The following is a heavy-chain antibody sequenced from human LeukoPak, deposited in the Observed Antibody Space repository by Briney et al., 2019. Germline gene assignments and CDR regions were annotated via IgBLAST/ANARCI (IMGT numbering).Heavy chain of an antibody. CDR2: IYYSGST. CDR3: ASLSSHGRYYYYYYMDV. Sequence: SETLSLTCTVSGGPISSSSYYWGWIRQPPGKGLEWIGSIYYSGSTYYNPSLKSRVTISVDTSKNQFSLKLSSVTAADTAVYYCASLSSHGRYYYYYYMDVWGKGTTVTVSS. CDR1: GGPISSSSYY. D-gene: IGHD6-13*01. V-gene: IGHV4-39*01. J-gene: IGHJ6*03.